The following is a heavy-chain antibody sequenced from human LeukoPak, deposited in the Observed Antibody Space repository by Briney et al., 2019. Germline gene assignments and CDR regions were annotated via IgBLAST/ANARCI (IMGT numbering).Heavy chain of an antibody. CDR2: ISSSSTI. J-gene: IGHJ3*02. D-gene: IGHD1-26*01. Sequence: GRSLRLSCAASGFTFSSYSMNWVRQAPGKGLEWVSYISSSSTIYYADSVKGRFTISRDNAKNSLYLQMNSLRDEDTAVYYCARDTPGVIVGARRSGAFDIWGQGTMVTVSS. V-gene: IGHV3-48*02. CDR1: GFTFSSYS. CDR3: ARDTPGVIVGARRSGAFDI.